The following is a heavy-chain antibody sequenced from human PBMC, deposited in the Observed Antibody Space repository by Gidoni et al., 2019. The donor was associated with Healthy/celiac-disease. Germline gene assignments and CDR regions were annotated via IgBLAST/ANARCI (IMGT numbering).Heavy chain of an antibody. CDR2: ISAYNGHT. Sequence: QVQLVQSGAEVKKPGASVKVSCKASGYTFTSYGISWVRQATGQGLEWMGWISAYNGHTNYAQKLQCRVTMTTDTSTSTAYMELRSLRSDDTAVYYCARDPNAQAATHRDPSDAFDIWGQGTMVTVSS. CDR1: GYTFTSYG. D-gene: IGHD2-15*01. CDR3: ARDPNAQAATHRDPSDAFDI. J-gene: IGHJ3*02. V-gene: IGHV1-18*01.